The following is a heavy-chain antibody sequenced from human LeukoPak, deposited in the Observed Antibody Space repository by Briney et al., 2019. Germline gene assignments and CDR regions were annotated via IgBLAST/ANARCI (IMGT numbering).Heavy chain of an antibody. J-gene: IGHJ4*02. D-gene: IGHD6-19*01. CDR1: GYTLTELS. CDR3: ARVSIAVAHAKFDY. CDR2: INPGGGST. Sequence: ASVKVSCKVSGYTLTELSMHWVRQAPGKGLEWMGIINPGGGSTSYAQKFQGRVTMTRDTSTSTVYMELSSLRSEDTAVYYCARVSIAVAHAKFDYWGQGTLVTVSS. V-gene: IGHV1-46*01.